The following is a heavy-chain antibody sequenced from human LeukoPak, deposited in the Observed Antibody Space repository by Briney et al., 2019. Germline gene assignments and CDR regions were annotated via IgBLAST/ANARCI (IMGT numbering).Heavy chain of an antibody. CDR1: GGSISSGGYS. CDR3: AGLVGRYSSGLYYYYFDY. J-gene: IGHJ4*02. Sequence: PSQTLSLTCAVSGGSISSGGYSWSWIRQPPGTGLEWIGYIYHSGSTYYNPSLKSRVTISVDRSKNQFSLKLSSVTAADTAVYYCAGLVGRYSSGLYYYYFDYWGQGTLVTVSS. CDR2: IYHSGST. D-gene: IGHD3-22*01. V-gene: IGHV4-30-2*01.